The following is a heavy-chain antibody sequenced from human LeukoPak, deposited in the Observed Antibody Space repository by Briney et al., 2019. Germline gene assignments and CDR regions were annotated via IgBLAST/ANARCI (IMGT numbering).Heavy chain of an antibody. V-gene: IGHV4-39*01. CDR1: GGSISTSSYY. CDR2: IYYFGTT. Sequence: SETLSLTCTVSGGSISTSSYYWGWVRQPPGKGLEWIGSIYYFGTTYYNPSLKSRVTISVDTSKNQFSLKLSSVTAADTAVYYCAGQSGDYVWGSYRPADAFDIWGQGTMVTVSS. J-gene: IGHJ3*02. CDR3: AGQSGDYVWGSYRPADAFDI. D-gene: IGHD3-16*02.